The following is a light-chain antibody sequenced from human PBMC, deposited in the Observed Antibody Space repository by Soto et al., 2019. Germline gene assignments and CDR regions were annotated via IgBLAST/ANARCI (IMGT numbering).Light chain of an antibody. J-gene: IGKJ4*01. CDR1: QNIRGF. CDR2: GTS. CDR3: QQSFSNYLT. Sequence: DILMTQSPSSLSASVGDRVTITCRASQNIRGFLHWYQQKSGKAPRLLIYGTSHLESGVPSRFSGSGSGTDFTLTITGLQTEDSASYFCQQSFSNYLTFGGGTRVEVK. V-gene: IGKV1-39*01.